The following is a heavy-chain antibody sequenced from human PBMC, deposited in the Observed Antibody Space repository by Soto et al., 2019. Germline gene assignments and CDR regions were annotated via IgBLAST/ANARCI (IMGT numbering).Heavy chain of an antibody. CDR3: ARGQQQLVEDY. CDR1: GGSISSGGYY. Sequence: QVQLEESGPGLVKPSQTLSLICTVSGGSISSGGYYWSWIRQHPGKGLEWIGYIYYSGSTYYNPSLKSRVSISVDTSKNQFSLKLSSVTAADTAVYYRARGQQQLVEDYWGQGTLVTVSS. J-gene: IGHJ4*02. V-gene: IGHV4-31*03. D-gene: IGHD6-13*01. CDR2: IYYSGST.